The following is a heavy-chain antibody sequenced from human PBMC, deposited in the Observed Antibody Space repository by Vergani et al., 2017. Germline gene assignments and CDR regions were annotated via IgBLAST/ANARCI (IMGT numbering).Heavy chain of an antibody. CDR2: ISTSSSTI. J-gene: IGHJ4*02. CDR3: ARDFAPPADTGSDF. Sequence: EVRLVESGGGLVQPGGSLRLSCAASGFTFSTYSLNWVRQAPGKGLDWVSYISTSSSTIYYADSVKGRFTISRDNAKNSLFLQMNSLRAEDTAVYDCARDFAPPADTGSDFWGQGTLVTVSS. V-gene: IGHV3-48*01. D-gene: IGHD3-10*01. CDR1: GFTFSTYS.